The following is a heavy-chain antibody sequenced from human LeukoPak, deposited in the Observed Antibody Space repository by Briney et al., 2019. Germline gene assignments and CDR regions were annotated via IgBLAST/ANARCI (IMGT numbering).Heavy chain of an antibody. D-gene: IGHD4-17*01. V-gene: IGHV3-23*01. CDR3: AKGRGTAVTSAANY. CDR1: GFTLSSYA. CDR2: ISGSGDNT. J-gene: IGHJ4*02. Sequence: PGGSLRLSCAASGFTLSSYAMSWVRQAPGKGLEWVSSISGSGDNTCYADSVKDRFSISRDNSKTTVSLQMNSLRAEDTAIYYCAKGRGTAVTSAANYWGQGTLATVSS.